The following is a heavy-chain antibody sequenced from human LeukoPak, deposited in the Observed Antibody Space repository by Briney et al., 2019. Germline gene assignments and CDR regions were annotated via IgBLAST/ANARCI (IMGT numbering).Heavy chain of an antibody. CDR1: GYIFTSYD. D-gene: IGHD5-24*01. CDR2: MNPNSGDT. CDR3: AKGSVRGDGYMYYFDY. J-gene: IGHJ4*02. V-gene: IGHV1-8*01. Sequence: ASVKVSCKASGYIFTSYDINWVRQATGQGLEWMGWMNPNSGDTGYAQTFLGRVTLTRDTSISTAYMELSSLRSEDTAVYYCAKGSVRGDGYMYYFDYWGQGTLVTVSS.